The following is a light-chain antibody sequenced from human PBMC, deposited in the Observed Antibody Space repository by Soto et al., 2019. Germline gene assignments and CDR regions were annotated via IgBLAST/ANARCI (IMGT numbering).Light chain of an antibody. CDR3: QQYNNWPRAT. Sequence: ERVMTQSRATLYVSQGERATLSCRASQSISSNLAWYQQKPGQAPRLLMFRTSSRATGFPARFSGSGSGTEFNLTISSLQSEDFGVYYCQQYNNWPRATFGGRSKVAIK. J-gene: IGKJ4*01. CDR1: QSISSN. CDR2: RTS. V-gene: IGKV3-15*01.